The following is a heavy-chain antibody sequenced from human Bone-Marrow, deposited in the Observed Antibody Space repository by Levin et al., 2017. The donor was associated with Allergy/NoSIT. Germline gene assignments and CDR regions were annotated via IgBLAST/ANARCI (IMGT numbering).Heavy chain of an antibody. Sequence: GESLKISCAASGFTFSSYAMHWVRQAPGKGLEWVAVISYDGSNKYYADSVKGRFTISRDNSKNTLYLQMNSLRAEDTAVYYCAKTEQFRGDGFDYWGQGTLVTVSS. CDR3: AKTEQFRGDGFDY. D-gene: IGHD3-10*01. J-gene: IGHJ4*02. CDR1: GFTFSSYA. V-gene: IGHV3-30-3*02. CDR2: ISYDGSNK.